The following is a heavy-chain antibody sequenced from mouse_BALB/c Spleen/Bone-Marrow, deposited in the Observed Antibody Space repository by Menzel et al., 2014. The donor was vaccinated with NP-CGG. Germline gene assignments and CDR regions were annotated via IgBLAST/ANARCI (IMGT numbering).Heavy chain of an antibody. CDR2: IDPSDSET. D-gene: IGHD2-2*01. J-gene: IGHJ4*01. Sequence: VQLVESGPQLVRPGASVKISCKASGYSFTSSWMHWVKQRPGQGLEWIGMIDPSDSETRLNQKFKDKATLTVDKSSSTAYMQLSSPTSEDSSVYYCAREAGYYYAMDYWGQGTSVTVSS. CDR3: AREAGYYYAMDY. CDR1: GYSFTSSW. V-gene: IGHV1S126*01.